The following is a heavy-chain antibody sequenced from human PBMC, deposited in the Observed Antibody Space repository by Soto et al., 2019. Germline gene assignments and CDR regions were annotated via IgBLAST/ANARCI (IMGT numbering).Heavy chain of an antibody. CDR2: THGSGIT. CDR1: GGSITGYH. J-gene: IGHJ4*02. D-gene: IGHD1-26*01. V-gene: IGHV4-59*01. Sequence: QVQLQESGPGLVKPSETLSLTCTVSGGSITGYHWSWIRQPPGKGLEWIGYTHGSGITNYNPSLQSRVTISVDTSKNHFSLKLGSVTASDTAVYYCASYIEGGGGRGYWGQGHLLTVSS. CDR3: ASYIEGGGGRGY.